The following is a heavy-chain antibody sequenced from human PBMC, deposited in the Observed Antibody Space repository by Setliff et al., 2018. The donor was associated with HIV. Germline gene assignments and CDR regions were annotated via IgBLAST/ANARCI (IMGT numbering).Heavy chain of an antibody. V-gene: IGHV1-69*13. Sequence: SVKVSCKASGGTFSSYAISWVRQAPGQGLDWMGGIIPVFGTTNYAQKFQGRVTITADESTSTAYMELSSLSPEDTAVYYCARGGVYYYDSSGWSMDYWGQGTLVTVSS. CDR2: IIPVFGTT. D-gene: IGHD3-22*01. CDR1: GGTFSSYA. J-gene: IGHJ4*02. CDR3: ARGGVYYYDSSGWSMDY.